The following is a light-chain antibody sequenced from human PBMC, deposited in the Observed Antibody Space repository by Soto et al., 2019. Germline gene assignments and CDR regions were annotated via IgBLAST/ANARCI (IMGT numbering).Light chain of an antibody. CDR3: RSYTSSSTYV. V-gene: IGLV2-14*01. J-gene: IGLJ1*01. CDR2: DVS. CDR1: SSDVGGYNY. Sequence: QSALTQPASVSGSPGQSITISCTGTSSDVGGYNYVSWYQQHPGKAPKLMIYDVSNRPSGVSNRFSGSKSGNTASLTISGLQAEDEAEYYCRSYTSSSTYVFGTGTKVTDL.